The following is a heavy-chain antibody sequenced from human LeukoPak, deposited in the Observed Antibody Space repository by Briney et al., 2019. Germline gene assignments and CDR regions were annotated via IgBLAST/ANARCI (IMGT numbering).Heavy chain of an antibody. CDR1: GFTFSSYA. V-gene: IGHV3-30-3*01. CDR3: ARDDFGSFDY. CDR2: ISYDGSNK. D-gene: IGHD3-16*01. J-gene: IGHJ4*02. Sequence: PGGSLRLSCAASGFTFSSYAMHWVRQAPGKGLEWVAVISYDGSNKYYADSVKGRFTISRDNAKKSLFLQMNSLRAEDTAVYYCARDDFGSFDYWGQGTLVTVSS.